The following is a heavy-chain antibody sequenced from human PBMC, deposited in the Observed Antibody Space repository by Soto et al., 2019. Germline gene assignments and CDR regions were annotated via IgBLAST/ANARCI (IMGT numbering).Heavy chain of an antibody. Sequence: QVQLVQSGAEVKKPGSSVKVSCKASGGTFSSDSFSWVRQAPGQGLEWMGGIIPMFDTPIYAQKFQDRVTITADDSTSIAYVQLSSLRSGDTAVYYCARSGGLDRDFNYWGQGSLVTVSS. CDR3: ARSGGLDRDFNY. CDR2: IIPMFDTP. J-gene: IGHJ4*02. CDR1: GGTFSSDS. V-gene: IGHV1-69*12. D-gene: IGHD2-15*01.